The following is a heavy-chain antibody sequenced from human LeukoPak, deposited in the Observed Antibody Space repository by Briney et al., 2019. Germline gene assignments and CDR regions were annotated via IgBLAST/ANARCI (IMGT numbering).Heavy chain of an antibody. Sequence: PGGSLRLSCAASGFTFSSYSMNWVRQAPGKGLEWVGRIKKKSDGETTDYAAPVKGRFTISRDDSENTLYLQMNGLKTEDTAVYYCATLRAGATIAGDYWGQGTLVTVS. CDR1: GFTFSSYS. CDR3: ATLRAGATIAGDY. CDR2: IKKKSDGETT. D-gene: IGHD1-26*01. J-gene: IGHJ4*02. V-gene: IGHV3-15*01.